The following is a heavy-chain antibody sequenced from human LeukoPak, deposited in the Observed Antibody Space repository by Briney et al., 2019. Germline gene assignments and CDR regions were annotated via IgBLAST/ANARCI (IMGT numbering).Heavy chain of an antibody. CDR2: INHSGST. CDR1: GGSFSGYY. Sequence: PSETLSLTCAVYGGSFSGYYWSWIRQPPGKGLEWIGEINHSGSTNYNPSPKSRVTISVDTSKNQFSLRLSSVTAADTAVYYCAASYSSAFPEIDYWGQGTLVTVSS. V-gene: IGHV4-34*01. CDR3: AASYSSAFPEIDY. D-gene: IGHD6-19*01. J-gene: IGHJ4*02.